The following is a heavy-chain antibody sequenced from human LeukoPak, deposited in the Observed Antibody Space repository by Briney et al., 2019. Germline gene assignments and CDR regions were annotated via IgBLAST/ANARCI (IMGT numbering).Heavy chain of an antibody. CDR2: ISSNGGTT. D-gene: IGHD4-17*01. CDR3: ARLGATVTHFDY. J-gene: IGHJ4*02. V-gene: IGHV3-64D*06. CDR1: GFTFSNYA. Sequence: GGSLRLSCSASGFTFSNYAMHWVRQAPGKGLEYVSAISSNGGTTYYADSVKGRFTISRDNSKNTLYLQMSSLRAEDTAVYYCARLGATVTHFDYWGQGTLVTVSS.